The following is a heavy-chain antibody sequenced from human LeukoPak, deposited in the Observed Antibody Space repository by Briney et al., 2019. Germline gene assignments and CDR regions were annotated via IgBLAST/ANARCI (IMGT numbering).Heavy chain of an antibody. V-gene: IGHV3-23*01. D-gene: IGHD3-10*01. CDR2: ISGNSRDT. J-gene: IGHJ4*02. CDR1: GFTFSIYA. CDR3: AKDLYGFGS. Sequence: PGGSLRLSCAASGFTFSIYAMTWVRQAPGKGLEWVSAISGNSRDTHYIDSVKGRFTISRDNSKNTLYLQMNSLRAEDTAVYYCAKDLYGFGSWGQGTLVTVSS.